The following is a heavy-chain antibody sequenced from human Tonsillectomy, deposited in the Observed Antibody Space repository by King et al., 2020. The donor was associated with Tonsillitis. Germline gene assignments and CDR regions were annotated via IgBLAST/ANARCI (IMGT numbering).Heavy chain of an antibody. D-gene: IGHD2-21*02. CDR1: GASMSSGGYT. CDR2: IYYSGGT. V-gene: IGHV4-30-4*07. Sequence: QLQESGPGLVKPAQTLSLTCVVSGASMSSGGYTWSWIRQPPGKGLEWIGYIYYSGGTYYNPSLKSRVTISVDTAKNQFSLRLRSVTAADTAMYYCARLGVCAGDCLRQWGQGTLVTVSS. J-gene: IGHJ4*02. CDR3: ARLGVCAGDCLRQ.